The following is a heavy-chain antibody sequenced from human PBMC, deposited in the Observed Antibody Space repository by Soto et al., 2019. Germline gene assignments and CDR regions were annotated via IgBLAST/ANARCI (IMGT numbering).Heavy chain of an antibody. J-gene: IGHJ6*02. CDR3: ARDGPYYYASRMDV. Sequence: EVQLVESGGGLVQPWGSLRLSCAASGIPVSSNYMTWVRQAPGKGLEWVSVLHSGGDTYYANSVKGRFTISRHDSTNTLFLQMNSLTPEDTAVYYCARDGPYYYASRMDVWGQGTTVTVSS. CDR2: LHSGGDT. CDR1: GIPVSSNY. V-gene: IGHV3-53*04. D-gene: IGHD3-10*01.